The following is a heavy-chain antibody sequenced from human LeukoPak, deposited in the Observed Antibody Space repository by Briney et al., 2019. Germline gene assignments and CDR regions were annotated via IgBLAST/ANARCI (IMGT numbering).Heavy chain of an antibody. Sequence: PSGTLSLTCTGSGGSVSCGSYYWIWIRQPPGKELEWIGYIYYSESTNYHPALKSRVPLSVDKSKNQFSLKLSSVTAADTAVYYCESDPSGYFNYWGQATLLTDCS. J-gene: IGHJ4*02. D-gene: IGHD3-22*01. CDR3: ESDPSGYFNY. CDR1: GGSVSCGSYY. CDR2: IYYSEST. V-gene: IGHV4-61*01.